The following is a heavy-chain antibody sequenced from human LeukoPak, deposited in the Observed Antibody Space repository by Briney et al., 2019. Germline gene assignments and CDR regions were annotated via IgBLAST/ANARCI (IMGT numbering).Heavy chain of an antibody. D-gene: IGHD1-26*01. CDR1: GFTFSSYA. J-gene: IGHJ4*02. CDR2: ISGSGDST. CDR3: AKDRWVGELPDY. Sequence: GGSLRLSCAASGFTFSSYAMSWVRQAPGKGLEWDSAISGSGDSTYYADSVKGRFTISRDNSKNTLYLQMNSLRAEDTAVYYCAKDRWVGELPDYWGQGTLVTVSS. V-gene: IGHV3-23*01.